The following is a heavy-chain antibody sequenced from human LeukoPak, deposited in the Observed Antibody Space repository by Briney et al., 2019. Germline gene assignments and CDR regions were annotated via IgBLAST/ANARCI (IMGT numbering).Heavy chain of an antibody. J-gene: IGHJ4*02. Sequence: PGGCLRLSCAASGFSFSSYWMHWVRQAPGEGLVWVSHINGGGSTTRYADSVKGRLTISRDNAKNTLYLQMNSLRAEDTAVYYCARGGGHSYDYHHYWGQGTLVTVSS. D-gene: IGHD3-16*01. V-gene: IGHV3-74*01. CDR3: ARGGGHSYDYHHY. CDR2: INGGGSTT. CDR1: GFSFSSYW.